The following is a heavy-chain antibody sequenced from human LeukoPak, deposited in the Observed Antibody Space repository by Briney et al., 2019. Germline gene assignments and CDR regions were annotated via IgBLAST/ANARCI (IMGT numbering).Heavy chain of an antibody. CDR2: IYTSGST. D-gene: IGHD3-22*01. CDR1: GGSISSYY. V-gene: IGHV4-4*07. Sequence: PSETLSLTCTVSGGSISSYYWSWIRQPAGKGLEWIGRIYTSGSTNYNPSLKSRVTMSVDTSKNQFSLKLSSVAAADTAVYYCARDHDLPYDSSGFTFWGQGTLVTVSS. CDR3: ARDHDLPYDSSGFTF. J-gene: IGHJ4*02.